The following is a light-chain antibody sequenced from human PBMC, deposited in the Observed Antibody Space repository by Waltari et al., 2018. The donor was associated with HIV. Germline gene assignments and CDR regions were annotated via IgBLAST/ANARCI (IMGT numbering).Light chain of an antibody. V-gene: IGKV3-20*01. CDR2: GAS. J-gene: IGKJ2*01. Sequence: EIVLTQSPRTLSLSPGERATLSCRASQTVTSNYLAWYQMKPGQAPRLLIYGASIMATGVPDKFSGSGSGTDFTLTIGRLQPEDFAVYYCHQYGTSPQTFGQGSKVEIK. CDR3: HQYGTSPQT. CDR1: QTVTSNY.